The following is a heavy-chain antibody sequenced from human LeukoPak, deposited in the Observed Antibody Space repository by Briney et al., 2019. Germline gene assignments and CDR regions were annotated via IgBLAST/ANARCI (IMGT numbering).Heavy chain of an antibody. Sequence: ASVNVSCKASGYTFTSYDINWVRQATGQGLEWMGWMNPNSGNTGYAQKFQGRVTMTRNTSISTAYMELSSLRSEDTAVYYCARDVTGSYRFDYWGQGTLVTVSS. D-gene: IGHD3-16*02. CDR2: MNPNSGNT. CDR3: ARDVTGSYRFDY. V-gene: IGHV1-8*01. CDR1: GYTFTSYD. J-gene: IGHJ4*02.